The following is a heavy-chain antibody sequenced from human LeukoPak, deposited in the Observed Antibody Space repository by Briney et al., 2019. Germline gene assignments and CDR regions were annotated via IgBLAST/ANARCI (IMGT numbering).Heavy chain of an antibody. J-gene: IGHJ4*02. V-gene: IGHV4-4*07. Sequence: SETLSLTCTVSGGPISSYHWSWIRQPAGKGLEWIGRFYTSGTSNYNPSLKSRVTMSGDTSKSHFSLELSPVTAADTAVYYCARGSGTSQFDYWGQGTLVTVSS. CDR3: ARGSGTSQFDY. CDR1: GGPISSYH. D-gene: IGHD1-26*01. CDR2: FYTSGTS.